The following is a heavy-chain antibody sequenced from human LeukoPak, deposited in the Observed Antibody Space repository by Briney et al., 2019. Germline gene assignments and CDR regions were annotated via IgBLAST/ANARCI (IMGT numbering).Heavy chain of an antibody. Sequence: GGSLRLSCAASGFIFSSYGMSWVRQAPGEGLEWISGITGSTYSTFYADSVRGRFTISRDNSKNTLYLQMNSLRAEDTAVYYCARGVRRRPDAFDIWGQGTMVTVSS. J-gene: IGHJ3*02. CDR1: GFIFSSYG. CDR2: ITGSTYST. V-gene: IGHV3-23*01. CDR3: ARGVRRRPDAFDI. D-gene: IGHD6-25*01.